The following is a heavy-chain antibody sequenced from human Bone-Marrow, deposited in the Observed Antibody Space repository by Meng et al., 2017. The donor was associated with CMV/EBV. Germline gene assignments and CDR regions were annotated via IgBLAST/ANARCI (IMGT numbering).Heavy chain of an antibody. CDR3: ARERERYCSSTSCYGNAFDI. CDR1: GGTFSSYA. V-gene: IGHV1-69*05. J-gene: IGHJ3*02. D-gene: IGHD2-2*01. Sequence: SVKVSCKASGGTFSSYAISWVRQAPGQGLEWMGGIIPIFGTANYAQKFQGRVTITTDESTSTAYMELSSLRSEDTAVYYCARERERYCSSTSCYGNAFDIWGQGTMVTVSS. CDR2: IIPIFGTA.